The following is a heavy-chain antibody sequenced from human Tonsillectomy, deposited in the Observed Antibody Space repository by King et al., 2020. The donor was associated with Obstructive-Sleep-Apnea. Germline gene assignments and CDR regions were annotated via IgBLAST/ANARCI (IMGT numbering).Heavy chain of an antibody. CDR1: GFIFSTCA. V-gene: IGHV3-30*04. CDR3: ARATVVANGMDV. CDR2: ISYDGSNK. D-gene: IGHD2-21*01. Sequence: VQLVESGGGVVQPGRSLRLSCATSGFIFSTCAIHWVRQAPGKGLEWVAVISYDGSNKYYSDSVKGRFTISRDNSKNTLYLQMSSLRAEDTAVYYCARATVVANGMDVWGQGTTVTVSS. J-gene: IGHJ6*02.